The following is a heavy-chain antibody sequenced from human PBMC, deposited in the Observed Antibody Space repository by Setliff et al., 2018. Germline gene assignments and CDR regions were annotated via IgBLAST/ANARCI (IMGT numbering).Heavy chain of an antibody. Sequence: PSETLSLTCAVYGGSLSGNYWSWIRQPPGKGLEWIGEINDSGSTNYNSSLKSRVTILEDTSRNQFFLKLSSVTAADTAVYYCARDRVVVLAGRRGFYFDYWGQGTLVTVSS. CDR3: ARDRVVVLAGRRGFYFDY. J-gene: IGHJ4*02. D-gene: IGHD2-15*01. CDR2: INDSGST. CDR1: GGSLSGNY. V-gene: IGHV4-34*01.